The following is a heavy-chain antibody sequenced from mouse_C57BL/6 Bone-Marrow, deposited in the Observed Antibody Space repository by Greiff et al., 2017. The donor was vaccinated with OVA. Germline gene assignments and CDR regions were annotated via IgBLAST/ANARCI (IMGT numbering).Heavy chain of an antibody. CDR1: GYTFTSYG. CDR3: ARALFITTVVATDYYAMDY. J-gene: IGHJ4*01. CDR2: IYPRSGNT. Sequence: QVQLQQSGAELARPGASVKLSCKASGYTFTSYGISWVKQRTGQGLEWIGEIYPRSGNTYYNEKFKGKATLTADKSSSTAYMELRSLTAEDSAVYFCARALFITTVVATDYYAMDYWGQGTSVTVSS. D-gene: IGHD1-1*01. V-gene: IGHV1-81*01.